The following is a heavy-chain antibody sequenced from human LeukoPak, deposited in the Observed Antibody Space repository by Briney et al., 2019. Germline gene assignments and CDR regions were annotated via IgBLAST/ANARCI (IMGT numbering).Heavy chain of an antibody. CDR3: ARVLWPYYDSSGYYPNWYFDL. J-gene: IGHJ2*01. V-gene: IGHV4-61*01. D-gene: IGHD3-22*01. CDR1: GDSISSGRYY. Sequence: SETLSLTCTVSGDSISSGRYYWSWIRQPPGKGLEWIGYIYYSGSTNYNPSLKSRVTISVDTSKNQFSLKLSSVTAADTAVYYCARVLWPYYDSSGYYPNWYFDLWGRGTLVTVSS. CDR2: IYYSGST.